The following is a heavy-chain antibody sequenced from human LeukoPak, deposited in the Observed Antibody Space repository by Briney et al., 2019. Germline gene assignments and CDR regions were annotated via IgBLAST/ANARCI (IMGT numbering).Heavy chain of an antibody. CDR3: AKAPYTRGYYFDF. D-gene: IGHD2-8*02. CDR2: ISHDGTIQ. CDR1: GFTFTNYG. J-gene: IGHJ4*02. V-gene: IGHV3-30*18. Sequence: GGSLRLSCAASGFTFTNYGMHWVRQAPGKGLEWVAIISHDGTIQHYGDSLKGRFTISRDNSKNTVSLQVNNLRPEDTAVYFCAKAPYTRGYYFDFWGQGIPVSVSS.